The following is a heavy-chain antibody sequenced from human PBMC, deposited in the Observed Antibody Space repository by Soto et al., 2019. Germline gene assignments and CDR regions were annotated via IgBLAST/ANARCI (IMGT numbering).Heavy chain of an antibody. J-gene: IGHJ6*02. D-gene: IGHD3-3*01. CDR1: GFTFSSYA. Sequence: QVQLVESGGGVVQPGRSLRLSCAASGFTFSSYAMHWVRQAPGKGLEWVAVISYDGSNKYYADSVKGRFTISRDNSKNTLYLQMNSLRAEDTAVYYCARVAAVWSGYYRYYYYGMDVWGQGTTVTVSS. CDR3: ARVAAVWSGYYRYYYYGMDV. CDR2: ISYDGSNK. V-gene: IGHV3-30-3*01.